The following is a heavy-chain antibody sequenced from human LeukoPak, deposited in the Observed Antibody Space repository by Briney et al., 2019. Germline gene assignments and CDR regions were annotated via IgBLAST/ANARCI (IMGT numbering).Heavy chain of an antibody. Sequence: GGSLRLSCAASGFTFSSYWMNWGRQAPGKGLEWVANIKQDGSEKYYVDSVKGRFTMSRDNAKNSLYLQMNSLRAEDTAIYYCASIGLGSRRDYWGQGTLVTVSS. J-gene: IGHJ4*02. CDR3: ASIGLGSRRDY. CDR1: GFTFSSYW. V-gene: IGHV3-7*02. D-gene: IGHD3/OR15-3a*01. CDR2: IKQDGSEK.